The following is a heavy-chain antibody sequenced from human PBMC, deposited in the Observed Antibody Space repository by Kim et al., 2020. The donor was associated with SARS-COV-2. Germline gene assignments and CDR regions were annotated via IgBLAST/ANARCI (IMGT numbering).Heavy chain of an antibody. J-gene: IGHJ6*04. CDR2: IKSRVDNYAT. Sequence: GGSLRLSCAASGFTFSASDIHWVRQGSGKGLEWVGRIKSRVDNYATVYAASLTGRVTNSRDASRNMGYLQLNTLRSEDSAEYYCFRRGGAAPNFVGADVWGEGAAGTVSS. V-gene: IGHV3-73*01. CDR1: GFTFSASD. CDR3: FRRGGAAPNFVGADV. D-gene: IGHD2-21*01.